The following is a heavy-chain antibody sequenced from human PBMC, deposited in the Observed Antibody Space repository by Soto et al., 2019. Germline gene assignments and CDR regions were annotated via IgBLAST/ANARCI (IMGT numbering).Heavy chain of an antibody. J-gene: IGHJ5*02. CDR3: ARSAAEMATTRDWFDP. CDR1: GVSIGTFY. V-gene: IGHV4-59*01. D-gene: IGHD5-12*01. CDR2: IHSSGST. Sequence: SETLSLTCSVTGVSIGTFYWSWFRQPPGKALEWIGHIHSSGSTNYNPSLKSRVTISVDTSKNQFSLKLSSVTAADTAVYYCARSAAEMATTRDWFDPWGQGTLVTSPQ.